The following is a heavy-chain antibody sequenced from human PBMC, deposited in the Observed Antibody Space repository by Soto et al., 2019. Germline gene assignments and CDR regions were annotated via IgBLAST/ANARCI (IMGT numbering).Heavy chain of an antibody. J-gene: IGHJ4*02. D-gene: IGHD6-19*01. CDR1: GYTFTSYG. CDR2: ISAYNGNT. V-gene: IGHV1-18*01. Sequence: ASLKVSCKASGYTFTSYGISWVRQAPGQGLEWMGWISAYNGNTNYAEKLQGRVTMTTDTSTSTAYMELRSLRSDDTAVYYCARKYSSGWYGLWXWGQGTLVTVSX. CDR3: ARKYSSGWYGLWX.